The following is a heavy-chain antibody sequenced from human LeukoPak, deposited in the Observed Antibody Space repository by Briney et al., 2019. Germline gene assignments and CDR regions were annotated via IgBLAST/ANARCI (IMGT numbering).Heavy chain of an antibody. CDR3: ARVGVATVTAVDY. CDR1: GGSFSGYY. Sequence: SETLSLTCAVYGGSFSGYYWSWIRQPPGKGLEWIGEINHSGSTNYNPSLKSRVTISVDTSKNQFSLKLSSVTAADTAVYYCARVGVATVTAVDYWGQGTLVTVSS. D-gene: IGHD4-17*01. J-gene: IGHJ4*02. V-gene: IGHV4-34*01. CDR2: INHSGST.